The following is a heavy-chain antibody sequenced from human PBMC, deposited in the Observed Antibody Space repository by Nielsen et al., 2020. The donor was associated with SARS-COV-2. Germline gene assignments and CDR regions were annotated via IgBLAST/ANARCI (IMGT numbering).Heavy chain of an antibody. CDR3: ARGGDYYGSGSYNYYYYGMDV. D-gene: IGHD3-10*01. J-gene: IGHJ6*02. V-gene: IGHV1-3*01. Sequence: WVRQAPGQRLEWMGWINAGNGNTKYSQKFQGRVTITRDTSTSTAYMELSSLRSEDTAVYYCARGGDYYGSGSYNYYYYGMDVWGQGTTVTVSS. CDR2: INAGNGNT.